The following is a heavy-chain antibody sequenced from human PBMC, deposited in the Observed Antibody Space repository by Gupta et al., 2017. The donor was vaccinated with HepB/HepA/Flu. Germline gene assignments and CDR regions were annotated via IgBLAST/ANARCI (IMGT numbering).Heavy chain of an antibody. V-gene: IGHV4-30-4*01. CDR3: ARGRVETGRDAFDI. J-gene: IGHJ3*02. CDR2: IYYRGST. Sequence: QVQLQESGPGLVKPSQTLSLTCNVAGGSISSGDYYWSWIRQPPGKGLEWIGYIYYRGSTYYNPSLKSRVTISVDTSKNQFSLKLSSVTAADTAVYYCARGRVETGRDAFDIWGQGTMVTVSS. D-gene: IGHD1-26*01. CDR1: GGSISSGDYY.